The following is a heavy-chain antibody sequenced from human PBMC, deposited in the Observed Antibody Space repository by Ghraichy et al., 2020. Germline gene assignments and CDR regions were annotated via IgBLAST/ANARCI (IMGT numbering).Heavy chain of an antibody. J-gene: IGHJ6*02. CDR3: AKVMGAIRYYYYYGMDV. D-gene: IGHD1-26*01. Sequence: GGSLRLSCAASGFTFSSYAMSWVRQAPGKGLEWVSAISGSGGSTYYADSVKGRFTISRDNSKNTLYLQMNSLRAEDTAVYYCAKVMGAIRYYYYYGMDVWGQETTVTVSS. V-gene: IGHV3-23*01. CDR1: GFTFSSYA. CDR2: ISGSGGST.